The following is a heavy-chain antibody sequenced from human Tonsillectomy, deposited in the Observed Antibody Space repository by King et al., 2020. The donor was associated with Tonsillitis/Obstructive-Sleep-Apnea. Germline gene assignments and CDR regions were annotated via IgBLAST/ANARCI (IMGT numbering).Heavy chain of an antibody. J-gene: IGHJ6*02. CDR2: INHNSGGT. CDR3: ARQVIAAAGSYFHYGMDV. V-gene: IGHV1-2*02. CDR1: GYTFTGYY. Sequence: VQLVESGAEVKKPGASVKVSCKASGYTFTGYYMHWVRQAPGQGLEWMAWINHNSGGTNYAQKFQGRVTMTRDTSISTAYMEVRRLRSDDTAVYYCARQVIAAAGSYFHYGMDVWGQGTTVTVSS. D-gene: IGHD6-13*01.